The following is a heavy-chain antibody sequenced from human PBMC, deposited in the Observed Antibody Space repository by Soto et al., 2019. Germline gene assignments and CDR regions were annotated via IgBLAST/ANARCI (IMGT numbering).Heavy chain of an antibody. CDR3: ARVWCSSTSCYSWFDP. J-gene: IGHJ5*02. V-gene: IGHV1-69*02. D-gene: IGHD2-2*01. CDR2: IIPILGIA. CDR1: GGTFSSYT. Sequence: QVQLVQSGAEVKKPGSSVKVSCKASGGTFSSYTISWVRQAPGQGLEWMGRIIPILGIANYAQKFQGRVTMTADKSTSTAYMELSSLRSEDTAVYYCARVWCSSTSCYSWFDPWGQGTLVTVSS.